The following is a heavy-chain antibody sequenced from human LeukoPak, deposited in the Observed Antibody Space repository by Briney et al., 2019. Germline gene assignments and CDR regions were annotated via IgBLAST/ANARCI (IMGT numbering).Heavy chain of an antibody. CDR1: GGSLNSHY. CDR2: IYYDGNT. V-gene: IGHV4-59*11. Sequence: PSXTLSLTCTVSGGSLNSHYWAWLRQPPGKGLELIGYIYYDGNTNYNPSLNSRATISVNTSKNQFSLRLICVTAADTAVYYCARQTGRFDPWGQGTLVTVSS. J-gene: IGHJ5*02. CDR3: ARQTGRFDP.